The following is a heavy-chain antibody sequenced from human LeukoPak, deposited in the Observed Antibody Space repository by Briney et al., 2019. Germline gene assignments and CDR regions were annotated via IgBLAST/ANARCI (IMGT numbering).Heavy chain of an antibody. Sequence: PGGSLRLSCAASGFYFANYAMSWVRQAPGKGLEWVSATVGGGSPNTYHADSVKGRFTISRDNSKNTLFLQMNSLRAEDTAIYFCAKAQQKSLIPFGELLSDHWGQGTLVTVSS. J-gene: IGHJ4*02. CDR2: TVGGGSPNT. V-gene: IGHV3-23*01. CDR3: AKAQQKSLIPFGELLSDH. CDR1: GFYFANYA. D-gene: IGHD3-10*01.